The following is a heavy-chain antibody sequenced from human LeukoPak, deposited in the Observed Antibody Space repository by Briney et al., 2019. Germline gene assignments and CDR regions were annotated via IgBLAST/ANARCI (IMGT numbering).Heavy chain of an antibody. V-gene: IGHV1-24*01. J-gene: IGHJ4*02. CDR3: ATDLAMIPWGFDY. CDR2: FDPEDGET. CDR1: GYTLTELS. D-gene: IGHD3/OR15-3a*01. Sequence: KXSCEVSGYTLTELSMHWVRQAPGKGLEWMGGFDPEDGETIYAQKFQGRVTMTEDTSTDTAYMELSSLRSEDTAVYYCATDLAMIPWGFDYWGQGTLVTVSS.